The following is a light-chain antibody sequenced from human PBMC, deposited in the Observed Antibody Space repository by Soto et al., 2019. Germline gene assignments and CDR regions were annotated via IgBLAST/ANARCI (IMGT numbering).Light chain of an antibody. CDR2: EGN. Sequence: QSALTQPASVSGSPGQSITISCTGTSSDVGSYNLVSWFQQHPGKAPKLMIYEGNKRPSGVSNRFSGSKSGNTASLTISGLQAEDDADYYCWSYAGSNTVVFGGGTKLTVL. CDR1: SSDVGSYNL. J-gene: IGLJ2*01. CDR3: WSYAGSNTVV. V-gene: IGLV2-23*01.